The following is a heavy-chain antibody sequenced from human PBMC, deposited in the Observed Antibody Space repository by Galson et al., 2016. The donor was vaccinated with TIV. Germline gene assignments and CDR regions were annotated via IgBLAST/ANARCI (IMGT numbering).Heavy chain of an antibody. CDR2: FDPEVQKT. CDR3: ATVAWFPGLSLDN. CDR1: GDSLSDLS. D-gene: IGHD3-16*02. Sequence: SVKVSCKVSGDSLSDLSMHWVRQAPGKGLEWMGGFDPEVQKTIYAQKMQGRVTMTTDTSTDTAYMELGSLRLEYTAVYYCATVAWFPGLSLDNWGQGTLVIVSS. J-gene: IGHJ4*02. V-gene: IGHV1-24*01.